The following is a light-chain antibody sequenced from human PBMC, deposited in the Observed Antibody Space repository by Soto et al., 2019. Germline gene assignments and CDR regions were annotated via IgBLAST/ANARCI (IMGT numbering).Light chain of an antibody. CDR1: SSNIGGNT. Sequence: QSVPTQPPSASGTPGQRVTISCSTSSSNIGGNTVNWYQQVPGTAPKLLIYSYDQRPSGVPDRFSGSKSGTSASLAISGLQSEDEADYYCAAWDASLNGYVFGTGTKVTV. V-gene: IGLV1-44*01. J-gene: IGLJ1*01. CDR3: AAWDASLNGYV. CDR2: SYD.